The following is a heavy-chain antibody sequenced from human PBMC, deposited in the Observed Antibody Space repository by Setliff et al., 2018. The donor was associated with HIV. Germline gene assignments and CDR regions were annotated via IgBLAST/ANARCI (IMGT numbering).Heavy chain of an antibody. CDR2: IYGDGSDP. V-gene: IGHV5-51*01. CDR3: AKGDHTISSTWSPYFDY. Sequence: GESLKISCKGFGHKFTDYWVGWVRQMPGEGLEWMGVIYGDGSDPRYSPSFQGQVTISVQKSLNTAYLQWTVLKASDMALYYCAKGDHTISSTWSPYFDYWGQGTLVTVSS. D-gene: IGHD6-13*01. CDR1: GHKFTDYW. J-gene: IGHJ4*02.